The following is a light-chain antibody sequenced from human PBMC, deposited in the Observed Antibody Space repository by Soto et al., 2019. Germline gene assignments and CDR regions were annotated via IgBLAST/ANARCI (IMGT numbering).Light chain of an antibody. Sequence: EIVLTQSPGTLSLSPGERGTLSCRASQSVSSNYLAWYQQKPGQAPRLLIYGASSRATGIPDGFSGSGSGTDFTLTISRLEPEDFAVYYCQQYGSSPLTFGGGTKVDIK. CDR1: QSVSSNY. V-gene: IGKV3-20*01. J-gene: IGKJ4*01. CDR3: QQYGSSPLT. CDR2: GAS.